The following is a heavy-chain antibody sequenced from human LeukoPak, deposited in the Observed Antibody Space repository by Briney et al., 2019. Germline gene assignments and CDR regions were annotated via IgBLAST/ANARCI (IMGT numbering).Heavy chain of an antibody. V-gene: IGHV3-23*01. CDR1: GFTFSSYA. J-gene: IGHJ4*02. CDR2: ISGSGGST. D-gene: IGHD3-22*01. Sequence: PGGSLRLSCAASGFTFSSYAMSWVRQAPGKGLEWVSAISGSGGSTYYADSVKGRFTISRDNSKNTLYLQMNSLRAEDTAVYYCASYDSSGYYHYFDYWGQGTLVTVSS. CDR3: ASYDSSGYYHYFDY.